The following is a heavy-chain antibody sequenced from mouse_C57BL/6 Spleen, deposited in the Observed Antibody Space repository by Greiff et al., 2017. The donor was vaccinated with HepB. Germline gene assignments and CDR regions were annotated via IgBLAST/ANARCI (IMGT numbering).Heavy chain of an antibody. CDR2: ISGGGGNT. J-gene: IGHJ2*01. D-gene: IGHD2-4*01. CDR3: ARRRDYAFDY. CDR1: GFTFSSYT. V-gene: IGHV5-9*01. Sequence: DVMLVESGGGLVKPGGSLKLSCAASGFTFSSYTMSWVRQTPEKRLEWVATISGGGGNTYYPDSVKGRFTISRDNAKNTLYLQMSSLRSEDTALYYCARRRDYAFDYWGQGTTLTVSS.